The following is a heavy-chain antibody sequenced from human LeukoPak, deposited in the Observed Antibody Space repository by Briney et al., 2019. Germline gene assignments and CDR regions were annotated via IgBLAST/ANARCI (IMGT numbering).Heavy chain of an antibody. CDR2: ISYDGSNK. Sequence: GGSLRLSCAASGFTFSSYGMHWVRQAPGKGLEWVAVISYDGSNKYYTDSAKGRFTISRDNYKNTLYLQMNSLRAEDTAVYYCARDYYDSSGPVDYWGQGTLVTVSS. V-gene: IGHV3-30*03. CDR1: GFTFSSYG. D-gene: IGHD3-22*01. CDR3: ARDYYDSSGPVDY. J-gene: IGHJ4*02.